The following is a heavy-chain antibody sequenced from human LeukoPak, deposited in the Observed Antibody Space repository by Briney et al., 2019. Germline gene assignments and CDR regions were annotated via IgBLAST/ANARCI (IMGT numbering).Heavy chain of an antibody. CDR2: ICTSGST. D-gene: IGHD2-8*01. Sequence: PSETLSLTCTVSGGSISSYYWSWIRQPAGKGLEWIGRICTSGSTNYNPSLKSRVTMSVDTSKNQFSLKLSSVTAADTAVYYCARDCTNGVCCTGAFDIWGQGTMVTVSS. CDR3: ARDCTNGVCCTGAFDI. CDR1: GGSISSYY. V-gene: IGHV4-4*07. J-gene: IGHJ3*02.